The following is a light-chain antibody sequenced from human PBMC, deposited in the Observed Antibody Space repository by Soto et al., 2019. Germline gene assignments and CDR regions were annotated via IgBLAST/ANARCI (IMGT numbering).Light chain of an antibody. CDR2: EVS. J-gene: IGKJ4*01. Sequence: EIVLTQSPGTLSLSPGERAILSCRASQRVGSSSLAWYQQRPGQAPRLLIYEVSTRATGIPDRFSGSGSGTDFTLTISRLESEDFAVYFCQQFGTSPAFGGGTKVEIK. V-gene: IGKV3-20*01. CDR3: QQFGTSPA. CDR1: QRVGSSS.